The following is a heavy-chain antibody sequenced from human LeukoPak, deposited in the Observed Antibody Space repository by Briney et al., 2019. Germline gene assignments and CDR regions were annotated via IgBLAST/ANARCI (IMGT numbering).Heavy chain of an antibody. CDR1: GFTFTTYW. Sequence: GGSLRLSCAASGFTFTTYWMSWVRQAPGKGLEWVSGISGSGGSTYYADSVKGRFTISRDNSKNTLYLQMNSLRAEDTAVYYCARDKVMYYYGSGSYDYWGQGTLVTVSS. D-gene: IGHD3-10*01. V-gene: IGHV3-23*01. CDR3: ARDKVMYYYGSGSYDY. CDR2: ISGSGGST. J-gene: IGHJ4*02.